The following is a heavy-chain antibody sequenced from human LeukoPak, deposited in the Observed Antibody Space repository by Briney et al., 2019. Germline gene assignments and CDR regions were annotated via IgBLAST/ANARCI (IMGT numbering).Heavy chain of an antibody. V-gene: IGHV3-30*18. D-gene: IGHD1-26*01. CDR3: GKRLTSWELEY. Sequence: PGRSLRLSCAASGFIFSNYGMHWVRQAPGKGLEWVAVIWSGGTDKYYADSVKGRFTVSRDNSKNTLYLQMNSLRAEDTAVYYCGKRLTSWELEYWGQGTLVTVSS. J-gene: IGHJ4*02. CDR1: GFIFSNYG. CDR2: IWSGGTDK.